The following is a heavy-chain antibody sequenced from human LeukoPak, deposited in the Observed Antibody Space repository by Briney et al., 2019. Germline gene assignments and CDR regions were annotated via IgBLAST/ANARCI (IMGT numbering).Heavy chain of an antibody. D-gene: IGHD3-22*01. Sequence: PGGSLRLSCAASGFTFSSFGMHWVRQAPGKRLEWVAVIWYDGSNKYYADSVKGRFTISRDNSKNTLYLQMNSLTVEDTAVYYCAKVMIAFNAFDYWGQGTLVTVSS. CDR1: GFTFSSFG. CDR3: AKVMIAFNAFDY. J-gene: IGHJ4*02. CDR2: IWYDGSNK. V-gene: IGHV3-33*06.